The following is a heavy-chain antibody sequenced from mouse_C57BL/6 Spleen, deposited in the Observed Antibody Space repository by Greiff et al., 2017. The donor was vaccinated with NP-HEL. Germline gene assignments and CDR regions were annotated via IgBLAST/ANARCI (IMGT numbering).Heavy chain of an antibody. CDR2: ISSGMSTI. CDR3: AREYSNYGWFAY. Sequence: EVQLQQSGGGLVKPGGSLKLSCAASGFTFSDYGMHWVRQAPEKGLEWVAYISSGMSTIYYADTVKGRFTISRDNAKNTLFLQMTSLRSEDTAMYYCAREYSNYGWFAYWGQGTLVTVSA. J-gene: IGHJ3*01. D-gene: IGHD2-5*01. V-gene: IGHV5-17*01. CDR1: GFTFSDYG.